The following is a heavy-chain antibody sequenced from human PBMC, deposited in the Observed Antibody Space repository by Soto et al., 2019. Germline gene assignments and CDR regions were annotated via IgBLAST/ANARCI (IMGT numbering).Heavy chain of an antibody. D-gene: IGHD5-12*01. CDR1: GGSINTFY. CDR2: IFSSGST. CDR3: AREGSYSAYNFAHGIQLWSFDF. Sequence: PSETLSLTCTVSGGSINTFYCSWVRQPAGKGLEWIGRIFSSGSTSFNPSLESRVAMSVDTSKNHFSLNLNSVTAADMAVYYCAREGSYSAYNFAHGIQLWSFDFWGQGALVTVSS. J-gene: IGHJ4*02. V-gene: IGHV4-4*07.